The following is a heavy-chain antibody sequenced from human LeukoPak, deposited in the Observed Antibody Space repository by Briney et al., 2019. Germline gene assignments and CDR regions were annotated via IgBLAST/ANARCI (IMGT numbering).Heavy chain of an antibody. J-gene: IGHJ3*02. D-gene: IGHD1-1*01. CDR3: AKSLFTSATGTGRAFHI. CDR2: IKQDGSAK. Sequence: GGSLRLSCAASRFTFSSYWMSWVRQAPGKGLEWVASIKQDGSAKFYVDSVKGRFTISRDNAKNSLYLQINSLRAGDTAEYYCAKSLFTSATGTGRAFHIWGQGTMVTVSS. CDR1: RFTFSSYW. V-gene: IGHV3-7*03.